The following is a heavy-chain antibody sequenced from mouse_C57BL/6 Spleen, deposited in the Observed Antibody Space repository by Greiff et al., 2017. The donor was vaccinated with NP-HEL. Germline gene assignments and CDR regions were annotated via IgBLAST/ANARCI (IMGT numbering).Heavy chain of an antibody. D-gene: IGHD1-1*01. V-gene: IGHV1-15*01. CDR3: TKSLYYYVSSYFDY. CDR1: GYTFTDYE. Sequence: VQLQQSGAELVRPGASVTLSCKASGYTFTDYEMHWVKQTPVHGLEWIGAIDPETGGTAYNQKFKGKAILTADKSSSTAYMELRSLTSEDSAVYYCTKSLYYYVSSYFDYWGQGTTLTVSS. CDR2: IDPETGGT. J-gene: IGHJ2*01.